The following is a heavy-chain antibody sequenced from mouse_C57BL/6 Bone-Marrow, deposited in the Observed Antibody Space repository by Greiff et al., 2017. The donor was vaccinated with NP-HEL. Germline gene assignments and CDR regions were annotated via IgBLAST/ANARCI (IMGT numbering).Heavy chain of an antibody. CDR3: AREKITTVVAHFDY. V-gene: IGHV1-55*01. CDR1: GYTFTSYW. J-gene: IGHJ2*01. Sequence: VQLQQPGAELVKPGASVKMSCKASGYTFTSYWITWVKQRPGQGLEWIGDIYPGSGSTNYNEKFKSKATLTVDTSSSTAYMQLSSLTSEDSAVYYCAREKITTVVAHFDYWGQGTTLTVSS. CDR2: IYPGSGST. D-gene: IGHD1-1*01.